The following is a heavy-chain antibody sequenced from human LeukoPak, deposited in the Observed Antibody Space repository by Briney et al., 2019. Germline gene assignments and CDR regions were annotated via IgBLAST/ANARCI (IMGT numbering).Heavy chain of an antibody. CDR1: GFTFTDYS. Sequence: GGSLRLSCPASGFTFTDYSMNWARQAPGKGLEWVSSISRNSRHVYYGGSVWGRFTTSRDDAQHSLFLQMNSLRAEDMAAHYCVRHFTGMGGTTAYPHSWGPGTLVTVSP. V-gene: IGHV3-21*01. CDR3: VRHFTGMGGTTAYPHS. J-gene: IGHJ1*01. D-gene: IGHD1-26*01. CDR2: ISRNSRHV.